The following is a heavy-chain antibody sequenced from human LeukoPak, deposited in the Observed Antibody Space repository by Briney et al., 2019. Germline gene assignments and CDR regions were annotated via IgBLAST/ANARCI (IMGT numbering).Heavy chain of an antibody. V-gene: IGHV4-59*08. CDR1: GGSISSYY. D-gene: IGHD6-13*01. CDR2: IYYSGST. Sequence: SETLSLTCTVSGGSISSYYWSWIRQPPGKGLEWIGYIYYSGSTNYNPSLKSRVTTSVETSTNQFPLKLSSVTAADTAVYYCARSLLIAAAGTARTVKFYMDVWGKGTTVIVSS. CDR3: ARSLLIAAAGTARTVKFYMDV. J-gene: IGHJ6*03.